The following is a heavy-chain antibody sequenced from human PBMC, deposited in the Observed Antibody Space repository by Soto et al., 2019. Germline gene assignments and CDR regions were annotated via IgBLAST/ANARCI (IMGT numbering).Heavy chain of an antibody. Sequence: GGSLRLSCAASGFTFSNYGMHWVRQTPGKGLEWVAVIWYDGSNKYYADSVKGRFTISRDNSKNTVSLQMNSLRAEDTAVYYCARELMVFEMRGDYYQFGMDVWGQGTTVTVSS. CDR2: IWYDGSNK. J-gene: IGHJ6*02. CDR1: GFTFSNYG. CDR3: ARELMVFEMRGDYYQFGMDV. V-gene: IGHV3-33*01. D-gene: IGHD2-8*01.